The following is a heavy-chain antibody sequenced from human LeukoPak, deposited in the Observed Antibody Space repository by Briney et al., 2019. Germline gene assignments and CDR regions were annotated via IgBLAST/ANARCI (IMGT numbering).Heavy chain of an antibody. J-gene: IGHJ5*02. Sequence: SETLSLTCTVSGGSISSSSYYWGWIRQPPGEGLEWIGRIYYSGSTYYNPSLKSRVTISVDTSKNQFSLKLSSVTAADTAVYYCARHIGRVYYDFWSGYYPGWFDPWGQGTLVTVSS. CDR1: GGSISSSSYY. V-gene: IGHV4-39*01. D-gene: IGHD3-3*01. CDR3: ARHIGRVYYDFWSGYYPGWFDP. CDR2: IYYSGST.